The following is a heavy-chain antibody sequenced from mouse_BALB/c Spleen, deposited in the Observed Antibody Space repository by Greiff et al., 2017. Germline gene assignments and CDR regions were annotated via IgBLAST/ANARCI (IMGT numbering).Heavy chain of an antibody. CDR3: ARSYYYGSSYYAMDD. D-gene: IGHD1-1*01. CDR2: IWWNDDK. CDR1: GFSLSTSGMS. Sequence: QVQLKESGPGILQPSQTLSLTCSFSGFSLSTSGMSVGWIRQPSGKGLEWLAHIWWNDDKYYNPALKSRLTISKDTSNNQVFLKIASVVTADTATYYCARSYYYGSSYYAMDDWGQGTSVTVSS. J-gene: IGHJ4*01. V-gene: IGHV8-8*01.